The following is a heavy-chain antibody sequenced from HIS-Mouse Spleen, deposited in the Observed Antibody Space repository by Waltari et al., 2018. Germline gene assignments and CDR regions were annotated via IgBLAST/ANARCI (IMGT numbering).Heavy chain of an antibody. D-gene: IGHD2-21*01. J-gene: IGHJ4*02. CDR2: ISGSGGST. Sequence: EVQLLESGGGWVQPGGSLRLSCAASGFTFCSYAMGLVGQAPGKGLEWVSAISGSGGSTYYADSVKGRFTISRDNSKNTLYLQMNSLRAEDTAVYYCAKSRGGDCYDYWGQGTLVTVSS. CDR3: AKSRGGDCYDY. CDR1: GFTFCSYA. V-gene: IGHV3-23*01.